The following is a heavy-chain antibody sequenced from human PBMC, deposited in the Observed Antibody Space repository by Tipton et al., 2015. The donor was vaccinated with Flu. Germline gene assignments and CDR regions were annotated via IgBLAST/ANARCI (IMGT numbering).Heavy chain of an antibody. CDR3: ARVDKGGNYYYGMDV. CDR1: GGSISSGGYS. D-gene: IGHD3-16*01. CDR2: IYDSGST. J-gene: IGHJ6*02. V-gene: IGHV4-30-2*01. Sequence: TLSLTCAVSGGSISSGGYSWSWIRQPPGKGLEWIGYIYDSGSTYYNPSLKSRVTISVDRSKNQFSLQLSSVTAADTAVYYCARVDKGGNYYYGMDVWGQGTTATVSS.